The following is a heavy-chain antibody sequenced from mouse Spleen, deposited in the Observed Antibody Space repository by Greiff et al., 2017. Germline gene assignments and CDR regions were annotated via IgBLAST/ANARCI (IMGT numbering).Heavy chain of an antibody. CDR2: ISSGGSYT. Sequence: EVKLQESGGDLVKPGGSLKLSCAASGFTFSSYGMSWVRPTPDKRLEWVATISSGGSYTYYPDSVKGRFTISRDNAKNTLYLQMSSLKSEDTAMYYCARLNYGSKDYFDYWGQGTTLTVSS. D-gene: IGHD1-1*01. CDR1: GFTFSSYG. V-gene: IGHV5-6*01. J-gene: IGHJ2*01. CDR3: ARLNYGSKDYFDY.